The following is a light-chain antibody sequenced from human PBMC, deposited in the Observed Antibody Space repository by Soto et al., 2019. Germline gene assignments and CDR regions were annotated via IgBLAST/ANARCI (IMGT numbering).Light chain of an antibody. J-gene: IGLJ2*01. V-gene: IGLV4-69*01. CDR2: LNSDGSH. CDR1: SGHSNYA. CDR3: QTWGTGIQV. Sequence: QSVLTQSPSASASLGASVKLTCTLSSGHSNYAIAWHQQQPEKGPRYLMKLNSDGSHIKGDGIPDRFSGSSSGAERYLTISSLQSEDEADYYCQTWGTGIQVFGGGTKLTVL.